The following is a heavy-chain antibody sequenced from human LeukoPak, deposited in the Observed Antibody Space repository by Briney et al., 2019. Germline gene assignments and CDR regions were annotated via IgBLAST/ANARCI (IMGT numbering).Heavy chain of an antibody. J-gene: IGHJ6*02. CDR2: IYYSGST. CDR3: ARRGLSMVRGVRYYYGMDV. V-gene: IGHV4-39*01. CDR1: GHSISSSSYY. Sequence: PSETLSLTCTVSGHSISSSSYYWGWIRQPPGKGLEWIGNIYYSGSTYYNPSLKSRVTISVDTSKNQFSLKLSSVTAADTAVYYCARRGLSMVRGVRYYYGMDVWGQGTTATVSS. D-gene: IGHD3-10*01.